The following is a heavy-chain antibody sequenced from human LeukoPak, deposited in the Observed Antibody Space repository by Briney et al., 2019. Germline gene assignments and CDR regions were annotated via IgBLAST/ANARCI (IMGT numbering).Heavy chain of an antibody. CDR1: SGSISSSNW. CDR3: AREPRGYSWRSYFDY. Sequence: SGTLSLTCAVSSGSISSSNWWSWVRQPPGKGLEWIGEIYHSGSTNYNPSLKSRVTISVDKSKNQFSLKLSSVTAADTAVYYCAREPRGYSWRSYFDYWGQGTLVTVSS. CDR2: IYHSGST. D-gene: IGHD5-18*01. J-gene: IGHJ4*02. V-gene: IGHV4-4*02.